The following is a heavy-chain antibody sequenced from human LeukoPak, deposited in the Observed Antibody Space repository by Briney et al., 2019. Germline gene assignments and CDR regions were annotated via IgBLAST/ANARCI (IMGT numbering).Heavy chain of an antibody. CDR1: GGSFSSRSYY. J-gene: IGHJ6*02. Sequence: PSETLSLTCTVSGGSFSSRSYYWGWIRQPPGKGLEWIGEINHSGSTNYNPSLKSRVTISVDTSKNQFSLKLSSVTAADTAVYYCARGRAYSSGWYVYYYGMDVWGQGTTVTVSS. D-gene: IGHD6-19*01. CDR3: ARGRAYSSGWYVYYYGMDV. CDR2: INHSGST. V-gene: IGHV4-39*07.